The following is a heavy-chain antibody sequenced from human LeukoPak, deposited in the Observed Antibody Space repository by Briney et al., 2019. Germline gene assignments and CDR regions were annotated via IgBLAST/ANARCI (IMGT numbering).Heavy chain of an antibody. V-gene: IGHV1-2*02. CDR3: ARAQIVVVPAAIGDNWFDP. Sequence: ASVKVSCKASGYTFTGYYMHWVRQAPGQGLEWMGWINPNSGGTNYAQKFQGRVTMTRDTSISTAYMELSRLRSDDTAVYYCARAQIVVVPAAIGDNWFDPWGQGTLVSVSA. J-gene: IGHJ5*02. D-gene: IGHD2-2*02. CDR1: GYTFTGYY. CDR2: INPNSGGT.